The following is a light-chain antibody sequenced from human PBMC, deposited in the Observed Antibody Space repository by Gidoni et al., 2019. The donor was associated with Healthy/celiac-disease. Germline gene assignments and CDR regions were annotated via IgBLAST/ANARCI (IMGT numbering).Light chain of an antibody. CDR3: QQYDTPFT. CDR1: QDISNY. CDR2: DAS. J-gene: IGKJ3*01. V-gene: IGKV1-33*01. Sequence: DIQMTQSPSSLSASVGDRVNITCQASQDISNYLNWYQQKPGKAPKLLIYDASNLETGVPSRFSGSGSGTDFTFTISSLQPEDIATYYCQQYDTPFTFGPGTKVDIK.